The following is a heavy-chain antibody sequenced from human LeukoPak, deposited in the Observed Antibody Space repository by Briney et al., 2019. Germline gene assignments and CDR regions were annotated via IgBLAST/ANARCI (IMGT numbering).Heavy chain of an antibody. CDR3: TRVGSSGWYILYCFDY. CDR2: IRSKAYGGTT. CDR1: GFTFGDYA. J-gene: IGHJ4*02. Sequence: PGRSLRLSCTASGFTFGDYAMSWFRQAPGKGLEWVGFIRSKAYGGTTEYAASVKGRFTISRDDSKSIAYLQMNSLKTEDTAVYYCTRVGSSGWYILYCFDYWGQGTLVTVSS. D-gene: IGHD6-19*01. V-gene: IGHV3-49*03.